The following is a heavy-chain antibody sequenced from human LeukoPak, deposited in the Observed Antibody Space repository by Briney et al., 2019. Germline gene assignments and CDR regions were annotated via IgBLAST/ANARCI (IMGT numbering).Heavy chain of an antibody. CDR3: VKTQPVLRFLEWARGAFDI. V-gene: IGHV3-23*01. Sequence: GGSVRLSCAASGFTFSSYAMSWVRQAPGKGLEWVSAISGSGGSTHYVDSVKGRFTISRDNSKNTLYLQMNSLRAEDTAVYYCVKTQPVLRFLEWARGAFDIWGQGTMVTVSS. CDR1: GFTFSSYA. D-gene: IGHD3-3*01. J-gene: IGHJ3*02. CDR2: ISGSGGST.